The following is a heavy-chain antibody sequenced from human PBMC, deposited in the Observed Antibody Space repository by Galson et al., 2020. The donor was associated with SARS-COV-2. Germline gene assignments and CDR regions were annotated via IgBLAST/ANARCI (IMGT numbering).Heavy chain of an antibody. CDR3: ARGRIGVVPAPILGLGPYYEYYAMDV. CDR2: INHSGSA. J-gene: IGHJ6*02. V-gene: IGHV4-34*01. D-gene: IGHD2-2*01. CDR1: VGSFSGFS. Sequence: ETSETLSLTCAVYVGSFSGFSWSWVRQSPEKGLEWIGEINHSGSANYNPSLKSRVTISVDTSNNQFSLKLTSVTAAETGVYFCARGRIGVVPAPILGLGPYYEYYAMDVWGQGTTITVSS.